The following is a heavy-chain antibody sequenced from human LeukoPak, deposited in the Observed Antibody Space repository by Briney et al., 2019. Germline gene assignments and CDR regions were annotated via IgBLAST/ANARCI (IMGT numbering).Heavy chain of an antibody. V-gene: IGHV4-59*08. CDR2: IYYSGST. CDR1: GGSISSYY. Sequence: SETLSLTCTVSGGSISSYYWSWIRQPPGKGLEWIGYIYYSGSTNYNPSLKSRVTISVDTSKNQFSLKLSSVTAADTAVYYCARGHSYGETLDYWGQGTLVTVSS. CDR3: ARGHSYGETLDY. J-gene: IGHJ4*02. D-gene: IGHD5-18*01.